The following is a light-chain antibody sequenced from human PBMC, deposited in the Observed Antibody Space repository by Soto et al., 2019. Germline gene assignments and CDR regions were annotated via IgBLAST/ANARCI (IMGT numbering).Light chain of an antibody. V-gene: IGKV3-11*01. CDR1: QSVSSY. CDR3: QQRSNWPPSLT. J-gene: IGKJ4*01. Sequence: EIVLTQSAATLSLTPGERATLSCRASQSVSSYLAWYQQKPGQAPRLLIYDASNRATGIPARFSGSGSGTDFTLTISSLEPEDFAVYYCQQRSNWPPSLTFGGGTKVDIK. CDR2: DAS.